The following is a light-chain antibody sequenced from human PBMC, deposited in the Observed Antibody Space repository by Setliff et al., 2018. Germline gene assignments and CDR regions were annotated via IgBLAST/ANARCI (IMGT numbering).Light chain of an antibody. CDR1: SSDVGGYNY. CDR3: SSYTARSAV. J-gene: IGLJ1*01. CDR2: DVT. Sequence: QSVLTQPRSVSGSPGQSVTISCTGTSSDVGGYNYVSWYQQHPGKAPKLMIYDVTYRPSGVSDRFSASMSGNTASLTISGLQAEDEGDYYCSSYTARSAVFGPGTKVTVL. V-gene: IGLV2-11*01.